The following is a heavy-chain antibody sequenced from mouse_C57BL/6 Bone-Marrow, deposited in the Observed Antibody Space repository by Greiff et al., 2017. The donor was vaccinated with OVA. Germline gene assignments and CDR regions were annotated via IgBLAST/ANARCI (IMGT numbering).Heavy chain of an antibody. V-gene: IGHV1-81*01. D-gene: IGHD2-4*01. Sequence: VQLQQSGAELARPGASVKLSCKASGYTFTSYGISWVKQRTRQGLEWIGEIYPRSGNTYYNEKFKGKATLTAGKSSSTAYMELRSLTSEDSAVYFCARRGSTMITRVFAYWGRGTLVTVSA. CDR1: GYTFTSYG. CDR3: ARRGSTMITRVFAY. J-gene: IGHJ3*01. CDR2: IYPRSGNT.